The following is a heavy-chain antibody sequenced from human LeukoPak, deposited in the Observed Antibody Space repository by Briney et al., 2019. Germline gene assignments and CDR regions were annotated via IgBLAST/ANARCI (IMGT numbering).Heavy chain of an antibody. V-gene: IGHV4-39*01. J-gene: IGHJ4*02. D-gene: IGHD3-10*01. CDR1: GGSIRSSSYY. CDR2: NYYIGSS. Sequence: PSETLSLTCTVSGGSIRSSSYYWGWIRQPPGKGLEWIGSNYYIGSSYYNPSLESRVTISVDTSKNQFSLKLTSVTAADTAVYYCARPRELGSLDFDYWGQGTLVTVSS. CDR3: ARPRELGSLDFDY.